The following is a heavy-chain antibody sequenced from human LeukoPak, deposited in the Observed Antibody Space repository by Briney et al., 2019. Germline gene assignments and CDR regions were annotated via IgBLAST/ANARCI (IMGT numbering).Heavy chain of an antibody. V-gene: IGHV3-66*01. Sequence: PGGSLRPSCAASGFTVNTNFMTWVRQAPGKGLEWVSVLQSGGRTYYADSVKGRFTISRDISTNTLHLQMNSLRDEDTAFYYCATGRPDLSYYDYWGQGTLVTVSS. CDR1: GFTVNTNF. D-gene: IGHD2-21*01. CDR3: ATGRPDLSYYDY. J-gene: IGHJ4*02. CDR2: LQSGGRT.